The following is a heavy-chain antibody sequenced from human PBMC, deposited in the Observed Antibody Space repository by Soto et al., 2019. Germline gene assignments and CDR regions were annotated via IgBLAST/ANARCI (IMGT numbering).Heavy chain of an antibody. CDR3: AKGAIVVVPAAVGATAFDI. Sequence: EVQLLESGGGLVQPGGSLRLSCAGSGFTFSASGMTWVRLGPGGGLEYVSAIGPSGSATYYPDSLKGRFTISRDNSRNTLYLQMNSVRAEDTAIYYCAKGAIVVVPAAVGATAFDIWGQGTMVTVSS. CDR2: IGPSGSAT. CDR1: GFTFSASG. D-gene: IGHD2-2*01. J-gene: IGHJ3*02. V-gene: IGHV3-23*01.